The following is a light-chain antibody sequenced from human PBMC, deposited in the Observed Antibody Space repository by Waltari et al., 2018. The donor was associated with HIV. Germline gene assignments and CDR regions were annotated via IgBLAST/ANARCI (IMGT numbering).Light chain of an antibody. CDR3: MQGTHFLT. J-gene: IGKJ4*01. CDR1: QSLESTDGNIY. CDR2: KVS. V-gene: IGKV2-30*01. Sequence: VVMTQSPSSLRVGSGQAASVPCRSSQSLESTDGNIYLNWFHQRPGDPPRRLIYKVSNRDSGVPDRISGRGSDTDFTLEISGVEAEDVGIYFCMQGTHFLTFGGGTKVEV.